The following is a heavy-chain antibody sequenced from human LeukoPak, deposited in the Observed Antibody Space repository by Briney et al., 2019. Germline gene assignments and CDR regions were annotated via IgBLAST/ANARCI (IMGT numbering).Heavy chain of an antibody. D-gene: IGHD1-20*01. V-gene: IGHV3-53*01. Sequence: GGSLRLSCAASGFTVSSNYMTWVRQAPGKGLEWVSVIYSGGSTYYADPVKGRLTISRDNSKNTLYLQMNSLRAEDTAVYYCARDITGAHDAFDIWGQGTMVTVSS. CDR3: ARDITGAHDAFDI. J-gene: IGHJ3*02. CDR1: GFTVSSNY. CDR2: IYSGGST.